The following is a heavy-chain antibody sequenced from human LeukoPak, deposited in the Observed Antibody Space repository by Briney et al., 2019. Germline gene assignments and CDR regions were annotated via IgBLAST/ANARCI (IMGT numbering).Heavy chain of an antibody. Sequence: ASVKVSCKASGGTFSSYAISWVRQAPGQGLEWMGRIIPILGIANYAQKFQGRVTITADKSTSTAYMELSSLRSEDTAVYYCARGGGDQYCSGGSCPRFLGDVWGQGTTVTVSS. V-gene: IGHV1-69*04. D-gene: IGHD2-15*01. CDR1: GGTFSSYA. CDR3: ARGGGDQYCSGGSCPRFLGDV. J-gene: IGHJ6*02. CDR2: IIPILGIA.